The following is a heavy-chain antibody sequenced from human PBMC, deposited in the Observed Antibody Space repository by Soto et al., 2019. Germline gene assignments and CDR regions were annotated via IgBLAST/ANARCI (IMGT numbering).Heavy chain of an antibody. D-gene: IGHD2-2*01. CDR1: GFSFSSSA. CDR2: FRESGGTT. CDR3: TNVSHWAILSPTHDY. V-gene: IGHV3-23*01. Sequence: PGGSLRLSCAASGFSFSSSAMSWVRQAPGKRLEWVSTFRESGGTTHYADPVKGRFTISRDTSNNILFLQMNSLRAEDTAIYYCTNVSHWAILSPTHDYWGQGTLVTVFS. J-gene: IGHJ4*02.